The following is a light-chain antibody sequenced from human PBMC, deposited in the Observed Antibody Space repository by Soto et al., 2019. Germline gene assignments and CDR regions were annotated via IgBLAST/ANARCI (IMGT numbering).Light chain of an antibody. CDR2: GAS. CDR3: QQYKNWPLT. CDR1: QSVSSN. J-gene: IGKJ4*01. Sequence: EIVMTQSQATLSVSPGERASLSCRASQSVSSNLVCYQQKPGQAPRPLIYGASTRATGIPARFSGSGSGTEFTLTISSLQSEDFAVYYCQQYKNWPLTFGGGTKVEIQ. V-gene: IGKV3-15*01.